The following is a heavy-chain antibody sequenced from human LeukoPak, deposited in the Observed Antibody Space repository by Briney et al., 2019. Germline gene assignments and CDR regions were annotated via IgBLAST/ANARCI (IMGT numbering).Heavy chain of an antibody. V-gene: IGHV3-48*01. Sequence: PGGSLRLSCAASGFTFSTYSMNWVRQAPGKGLEWVSYISSSSSTIYYADSVKGRFTISRDNSKNTLFLQMNSLRAGDTAVYYCARGTVTMVDYWGQGTLVTVSS. D-gene: IGHD3-10*01. CDR1: GFTFSTYS. CDR2: ISSSSSTI. CDR3: ARGTVTMVDY. J-gene: IGHJ4*02.